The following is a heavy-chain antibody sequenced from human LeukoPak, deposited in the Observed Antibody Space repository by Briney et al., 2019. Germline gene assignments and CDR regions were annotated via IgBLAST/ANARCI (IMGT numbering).Heavy chain of an antibody. CDR1: GGTFSSYA. D-gene: IGHD5-12*01. Sequence: SVKVSCKASGGTFSSYAMSWVRQAPGQGLEWMGGIIPIFGTANYAQKFQGRVTITADESTSTAYMELSSLRSEDTAVYYCARGGYSGYDDGFGFDYWGQGTLVTVSS. V-gene: IGHV1-69*13. CDR3: ARGGYSGYDDGFGFDY. CDR2: IIPIFGTA. J-gene: IGHJ4*02.